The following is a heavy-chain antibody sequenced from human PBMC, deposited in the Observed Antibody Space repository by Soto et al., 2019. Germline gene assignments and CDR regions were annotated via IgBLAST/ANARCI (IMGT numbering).Heavy chain of an antibody. V-gene: IGHV3-23*01. D-gene: IGHD6-19*01. CDR3: ATRYSSGWSRYNWFGP. CDR2: ISGSGGVS. J-gene: IGHJ5*02. Sequence: GGSLRLSCAASGFTFNSFAMNWVRQAPGRGLEWASIISGSGGVSYYSDSVRGRFTISRDNSKSTLYLQMNGLRDDDTAVYYCATRYSSGWSRYNWFGPWGQGTLVTVSS. CDR1: GFTFNSFA.